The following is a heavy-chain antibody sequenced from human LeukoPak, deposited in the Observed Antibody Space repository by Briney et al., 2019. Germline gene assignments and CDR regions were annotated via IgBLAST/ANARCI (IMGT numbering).Heavy chain of an antibody. CDR2: IYPRDGST. Sequence: ASVKVSCKASGYTFTSNYIHWVRQAPGQGLKWMGMIYPRDGSTSYAQKFQGRVTVTRDTSTSTVHMGLSGLRSEDTAVYYCARDQEGFDYWGQGTLVTVSS. V-gene: IGHV1-46*01. CDR3: ARDQEGFDY. J-gene: IGHJ4*02. CDR1: GYTFTSNY.